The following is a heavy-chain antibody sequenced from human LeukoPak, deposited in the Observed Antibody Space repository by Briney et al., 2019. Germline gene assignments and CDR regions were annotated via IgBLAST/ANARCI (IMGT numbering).Heavy chain of an antibody. CDR2: IYTTGTT. Sequence: SETLSLTCTVSGGSISSGDYYWSWIRQPPGKGLEWIGRIYTTGTTNYNPSLKGRVTVSVDTSKNQFFLKLRSVTAADTAVYYCARDVGASNFDSWGQGVQVTVSS. J-gene: IGHJ4*02. CDR1: GGSISSGDYY. V-gene: IGHV4-61*02. D-gene: IGHD1-26*01. CDR3: ARDVGASNFDS.